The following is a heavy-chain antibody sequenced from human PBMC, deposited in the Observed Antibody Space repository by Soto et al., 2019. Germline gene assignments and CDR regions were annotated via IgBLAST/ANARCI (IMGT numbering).Heavy chain of an antibody. D-gene: IGHD1-26*01. CDR1: GYTFTGYD. CDR3: AGEKVGTTGIDF. J-gene: IGHJ4*02. V-gene: IGHV1-8*01. Sequence: GASVKVSCKASGYTFTGYDINWVRQATGQGLEWMGWMNPNSGNTGYAQNFQGRVTMTRDNSITTAYMELTSLRDDDSAVYYCAGEKVGTTGIDFWGQGTLVTVS. CDR2: MNPNSGNT.